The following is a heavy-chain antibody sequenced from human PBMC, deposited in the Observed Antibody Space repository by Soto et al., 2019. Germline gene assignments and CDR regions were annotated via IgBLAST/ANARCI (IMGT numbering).Heavy chain of an antibody. Sequence: QVQLVQSGAEVKKPGSSVKVSCKVSGGTFSNYAISWVRQAPGQGLEGMGGIYPILGTTNYAQKFQGRVTITADESTSTDYMELRSLRSEDTAVYYGTRDRRAGGLSGSGWYYFDYWGQGTLVTVSS. CDR3: TRDRRAGGLSGSGWYYFDY. CDR2: IYPILGTT. CDR1: GGTFSNYA. D-gene: IGHD6-19*01. V-gene: IGHV1-69*01. J-gene: IGHJ4*02.